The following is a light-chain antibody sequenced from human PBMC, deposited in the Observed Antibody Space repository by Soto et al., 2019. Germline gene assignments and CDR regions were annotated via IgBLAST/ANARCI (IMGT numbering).Light chain of an antibody. J-gene: IGLJ1*01. CDR2: GNS. Sequence: QPVLTQPPSVSGAPGQRVTISCTGSSSNIGAGYDVHWYQQLPGTAPKLLIYGNSNRPSGVPDRFSGSKSGTSASLAITGLQAEDEADYYCQSYDSSLSGSYVFGTGTKLTAL. V-gene: IGLV1-40*01. CDR1: SSNIGAGYD. CDR3: QSYDSSLSGSYV.